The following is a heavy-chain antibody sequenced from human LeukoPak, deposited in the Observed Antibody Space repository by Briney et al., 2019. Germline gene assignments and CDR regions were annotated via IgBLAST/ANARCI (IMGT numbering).Heavy chain of an antibody. D-gene: IGHD6-13*01. CDR1: GGSFSGYY. CDR2: INHSGST. V-gene: IGHV4-34*01. CDR3: ARVCSWYCTVDY. J-gene: IGHJ4*02. Sequence: SETLSLTCAVYGGSFSGYYWSWIRQPPGKGLEWIGEINHSGSTNYNPSLKSRVTISVDTSKNQFSLKLSSVTAADTAVYYCARVCSWYCTVDYWGQGTLVTVSS.